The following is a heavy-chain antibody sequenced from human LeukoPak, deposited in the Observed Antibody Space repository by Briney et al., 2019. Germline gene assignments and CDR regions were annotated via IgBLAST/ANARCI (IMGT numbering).Heavy chain of an antibody. V-gene: IGHV4-34*01. CDR2: LNRSGST. CDR1: GGSFSGYY. J-gene: IGHJ6*03. Sequence: PSETLSLTCAVYGGSFSGYYWSWIRQPPGKGLEWLGELNRSGSTDYIPSLKSRVNISVDTSKNQFSLKLSSVTAAGTAVYYCARGRRGYSSSSPKYYYYYYMDVWGKGTTVTVSS. CDR3: ARGRRGYSSSSPKYYYYYYMDV. D-gene: IGHD6-6*01.